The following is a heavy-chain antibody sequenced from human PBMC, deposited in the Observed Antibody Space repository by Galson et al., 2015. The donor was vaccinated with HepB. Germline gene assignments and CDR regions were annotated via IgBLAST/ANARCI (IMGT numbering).Heavy chain of an antibody. J-gene: IGHJ6*02. Sequence: SLRLSCAASGFTFSDYYMSWIRQAPGKGLEWVSYISSSSSYTNYADSVKGRFTISRDNAKNSLYLQMNSLRAEDTAVYYCARYYYDSSGYLYYYYYYGMDVWGQGTTVTVSS. CDR2: ISSSSSYT. CDR3: ARYYYDSSGYLYYYYYYGMDV. V-gene: IGHV3-11*06. D-gene: IGHD3-22*01. CDR1: GFTFSDYY.